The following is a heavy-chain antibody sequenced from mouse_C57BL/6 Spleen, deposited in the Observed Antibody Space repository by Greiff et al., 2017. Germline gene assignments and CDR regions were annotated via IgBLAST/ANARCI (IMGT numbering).Heavy chain of an antibody. CDR2: IDPSDSYT. CDR1: GYTFTSYW. J-gene: IGHJ2*01. Sequence: VQLQQPGAELVMPGASVKLSCKASGYTFTSYWMHWVKQRPGQGLEWIGEIDPSDSYTNYNQKFKGKSTLTVDKSSSTAYMQLSSLTSEDSAVYYWASRLRQGFDYWGQGTTLTVSS. V-gene: IGHV1-69*01. CDR3: ASRLRQGFDY. D-gene: IGHD2-4*01.